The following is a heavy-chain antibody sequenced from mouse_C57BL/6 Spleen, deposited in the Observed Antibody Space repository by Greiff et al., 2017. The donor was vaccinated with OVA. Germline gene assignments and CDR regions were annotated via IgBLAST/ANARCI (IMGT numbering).Heavy chain of an antibody. CDR3: ARSPYGNYRYFDV. CDR2: IDPSDSYT. J-gene: IGHJ1*03. V-gene: IGHV1-69*01. Sequence: VQLQQPGAELVMPGASVKLSCKASGYTFTSYWMHWVKQRPGQGLEWIGEIDPSDSYTNYNQKFKGKSTLTVDKSSSTAYMQLSSLTSEDSAVYYCARSPYGNYRYFDVWGTGTTVTVSS. D-gene: IGHD2-1*01. CDR1: GYTFTSYW.